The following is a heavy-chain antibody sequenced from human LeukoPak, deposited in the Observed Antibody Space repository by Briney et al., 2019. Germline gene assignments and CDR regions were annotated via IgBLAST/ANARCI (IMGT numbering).Heavy chain of an antibody. CDR2: IYTSGST. J-gene: IGHJ4*02. D-gene: IGHD6-6*01. Sequence: PSETLSLTCTVSGGSISSYYWSWIRQPPGKGLEWIGYIYTSGSTNYNPSLKSRVTISVDTSKNQFSLKLSSVTAADTAVYYCARVRIAARQANFDYWGQGTLVTVSS. CDR1: GGSISSYY. V-gene: IGHV4-4*09. CDR3: ARVRIAARQANFDY.